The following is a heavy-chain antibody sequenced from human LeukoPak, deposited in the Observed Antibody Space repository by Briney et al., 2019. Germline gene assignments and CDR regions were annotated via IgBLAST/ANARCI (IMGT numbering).Heavy chain of an antibody. J-gene: IGHJ3*02. CDR1: GGSISSYY. CDR2: IYYSGST. Sequence: SETLSLTCTVSGGSISSYYWSWIRQPPGKGLEWIGYIYYSGSTNYNPSLESRVTISVDTSKNQFSLKLSSVTAADTAVYYCAMAVVPAAWDAFDIWGQGTMVTVSS. CDR3: AMAVVPAAWDAFDI. V-gene: IGHV4-59*01. D-gene: IGHD2-2*01.